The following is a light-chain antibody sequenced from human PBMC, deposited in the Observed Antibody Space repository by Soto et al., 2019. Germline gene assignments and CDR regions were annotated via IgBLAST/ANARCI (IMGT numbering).Light chain of an antibody. V-gene: IGKV3-20*01. CDR2: GAS. J-gene: IGKJ1*01. CDR3: QQYGYSWT. CDR1: PGLSNEN. Sequence: EVVLTQCPGTLSLSPGERATLSCRATPGLSNENLAWFQQKPGQAPRLLIYGASSRATGIPDRFSGSGSGTEFSLSISRLEPEDAAVYFCQQYGYSWTFGQGTKVQIK.